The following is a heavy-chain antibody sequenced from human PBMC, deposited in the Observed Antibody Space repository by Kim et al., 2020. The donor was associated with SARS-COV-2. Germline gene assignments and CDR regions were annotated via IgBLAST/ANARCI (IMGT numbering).Heavy chain of an antibody. D-gene: IGHD6-19*01. J-gene: IGHJ6*02. V-gene: IGHV4-61*02. CDR2: IYTSGST. CDR3: ARDPVAGTGYTYYYYYGMDV. Sequence: SETLSLTCTVSGGSISSGSYYWSWIRQPAGKGLEWIGRIYTSGSTNYNPSLKSRVTISVDTSKNQFSLKLSSVTAADTAVYYCARDPVAGTGYTYYYYYGMDVWGQGTTVTVSS. CDR1: GGSISSGSYY.